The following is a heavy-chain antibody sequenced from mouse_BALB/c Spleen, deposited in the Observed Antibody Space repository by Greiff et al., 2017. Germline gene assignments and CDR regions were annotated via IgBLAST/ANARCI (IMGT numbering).Heavy chain of an antibody. CDR2: IYPGDGDT. V-gene: IGHV1-87*01. J-gene: IGHJ2*01. CDR3: ARSLASDY. Sequence: QVQLQQSGAELARPGASVKLSCKASGYTFTSYWMQWVKQRPGQGLEWIGAIYPGDGDTRYTQKFKGKATLTADKSSSTAYMQLSSLASEDSAVYYCARSLASDYWGQGTTLTVSS. CDR1: GYTFTSYW. D-gene: IGHD6-5*01.